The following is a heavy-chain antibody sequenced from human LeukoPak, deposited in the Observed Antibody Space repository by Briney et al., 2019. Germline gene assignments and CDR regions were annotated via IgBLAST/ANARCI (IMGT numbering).Heavy chain of an antibody. CDR3: AKWGDYDVLTGYYVSDF. CDR1: GFIFSNYA. V-gene: IGHV3-23*01. CDR2: TSGRSDNT. D-gene: IGHD3-9*01. Sequence: GGSLRLSCAASGFIFSNYAMYWVRQAPGKGLEWVSATSGRSDNTYYADSVKGRFTLSRDSSKNTLYLQMNSLRADDTAVYYCAKWGDYDVLTGYYVSDFWGQGTLVTVSS. J-gene: IGHJ4*02.